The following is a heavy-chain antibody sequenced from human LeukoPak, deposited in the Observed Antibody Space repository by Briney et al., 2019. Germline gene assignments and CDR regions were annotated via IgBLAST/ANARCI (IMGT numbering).Heavy chain of an antibody. D-gene: IGHD3-3*01. CDR2: INPNSGGT. CDR3: ARARDDFWSGYYGSDFDY. V-gene: IGHV1-2*06. J-gene: IGHJ4*02. Sequence: ASVKVSCKASGYTFTGYYMHWVRQAPGQGLEWMGRINPNSGGTNYAQKFQGRGTMTRDTSISTAYMELSRLRSDDTAVYYCARARDDFWSGYYGSDFDYWGQGTLVTVSS. CDR1: GYTFTGYY.